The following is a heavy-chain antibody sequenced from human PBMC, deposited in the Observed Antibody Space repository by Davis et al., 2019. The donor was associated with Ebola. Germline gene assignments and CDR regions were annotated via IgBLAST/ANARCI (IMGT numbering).Heavy chain of an antibody. V-gene: IGHV1-69*06. Sequence: SVKVSCKASGGTFSSYAISWVRQAPGQGLEWMGGIIPIFGTANYAQKFQGRVTITADKSTSTAYMELSSLRSDDTAVYYCARGGYCSSTSCYTPLTYYYYGMDVWGQGTTVTVSS. CDR2: IIPIFGTA. J-gene: IGHJ6*02. CDR1: GGTFSSYA. CDR3: ARGGYCSSTSCYTPLTYYYYGMDV. D-gene: IGHD2-2*02.